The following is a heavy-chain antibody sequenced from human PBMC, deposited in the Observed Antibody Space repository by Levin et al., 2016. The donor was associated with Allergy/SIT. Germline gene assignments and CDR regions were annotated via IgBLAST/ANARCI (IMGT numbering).Heavy chain of an antibody. V-gene: IGHV1-18*04. J-gene: IGHJ4*02. CDR2: INTDNGNA. D-gene: IGHD5-18*01. Sequence: ASVKVSCKASGYTFTDYGITWVRQAPGQGLEWMGWINTDNGNADYAQNVQDRVRMTTAPSTTTVYLEVTSLTSHDTAVYYCARTDVDTATFDFWGPGTLVTVS. CDR1: GYTFTDYG. CDR3: ARTDVDTATFDF.